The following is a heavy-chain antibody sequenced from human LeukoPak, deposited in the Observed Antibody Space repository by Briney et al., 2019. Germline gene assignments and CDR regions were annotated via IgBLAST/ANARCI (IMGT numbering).Heavy chain of an antibody. Sequence: GGSLRLSCAASGFTFSSYSMNWVRQAPGKGLEWVSYISSSSSTIYYADSVKGRFTISRDNSKNTLYLQMNSLRAEDTAVYYCASSYYGSGSYYRGSYYYGMDVWGQGTTVTVSS. CDR2: ISSSSSTI. CDR3: ASSYYGSGSYYRGSYYYGMDV. CDR1: GFTFSSYS. D-gene: IGHD3-10*01. V-gene: IGHV3-48*01. J-gene: IGHJ6*02.